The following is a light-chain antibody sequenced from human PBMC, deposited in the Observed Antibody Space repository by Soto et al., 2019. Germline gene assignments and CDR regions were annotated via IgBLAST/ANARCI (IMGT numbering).Light chain of an antibody. Sequence: DIVMTQTPLSSRVTLGQPASITCTSSESLVHSNGNTYLSWLHQRPGQPPRLLIHKISNRFPGVPDRSSGSGAGTEFTLRISRIEPEDAGTFFCLQVTHFPWAFGQGTKV. J-gene: IGKJ1*01. V-gene: IGKV2-24*01. CDR2: KIS. CDR3: LQVTHFPWA. CDR1: ESLVHSNGNTY.